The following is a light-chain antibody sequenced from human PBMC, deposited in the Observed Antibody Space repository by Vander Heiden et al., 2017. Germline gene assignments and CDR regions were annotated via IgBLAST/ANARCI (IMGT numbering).Light chain of an antibody. CDR3: QQYNNWLALT. V-gene: IGKV3D-15*01. J-gene: IGKJ4*01. Sequence: EIVMTQSPATLSVSPGERATLSCRASPSGSSNLAWYQQKPGQAPRLLIYGASTRATGIPARFSGSGSGTEFTLTISSLQSEDFAVYYCQQYNNWLALTFGGGTKVEIK. CDR2: GAS. CDR1: PSGSSN.